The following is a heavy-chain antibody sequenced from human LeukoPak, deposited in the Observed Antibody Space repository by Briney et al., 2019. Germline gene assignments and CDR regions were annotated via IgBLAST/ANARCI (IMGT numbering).Heavy chain of an antibody. J-gene: IGHJ4*02. CDR3: ASRRVVSPYCFDY. V-gene: IGHV3-74*01. Sequence: WGSLRLSCAASGFIFSSYWVHWVRQAPGKGLLWVSRISSDGSSTTYAESVNGRFTISRDNAKNTLYLQMNSLRAEDTAVYYCASRRVVSPYCFDYWGQGTLVTVSP. D-gene: IGHD3-22*01. CDR2: ISSDGSST. CDR1: GFIFSSYW.